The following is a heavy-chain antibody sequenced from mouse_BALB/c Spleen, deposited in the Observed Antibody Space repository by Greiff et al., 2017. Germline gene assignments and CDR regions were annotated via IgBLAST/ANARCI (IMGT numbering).Heavy chain of an antibody. CDR2: INPNNGGT. D-gene: IGHD2-12*01. CDR1: GYTFTDYN. Sequence: VQLQQSGPELVKPGASVKIPCKASGYTFTDYNMDWVKQSHGKSLEWIGDINPNNGGTIYNQKFKGKATLTVDKSSSTAYMELRSLTSEDTAVYYCARRDYYSSSFAYWGQGTLVTVSA. V-gene: IGHV1-18*01. CDR3: ARRDYYSSSFAY. J-gene: IGHJ3*01.